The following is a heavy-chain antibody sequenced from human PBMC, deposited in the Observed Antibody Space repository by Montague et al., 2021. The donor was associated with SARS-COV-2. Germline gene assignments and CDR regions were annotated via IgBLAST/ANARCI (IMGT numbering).Heavy chain of an antibody. D-gene: IGHD6-6*01. V-gene: IGHV4-4*02. CDR3: ARMALASSSSDFDY. CDR1: GGSISSSNW. J-gene: IGHJ4*02. CDR2: VYHSGST. Sequence: SETLSLTCAVSGGSISSSNWWSWVRQPPGKGLEWIGEVYHSGSTNYNPSLKSRVTISVDKSKNQFSLKLSSVTAADTAVYYCARMALASSSSDFDYWGQGTLVTASS.